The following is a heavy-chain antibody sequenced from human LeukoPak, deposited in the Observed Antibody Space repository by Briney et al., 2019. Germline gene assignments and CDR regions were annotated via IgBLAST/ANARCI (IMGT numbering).Heavy chain of an antibody. CDR1: GFTFDDYA. CDR2: ISWNSGSI. D-gene: IGHD3-10*01. Sequence: GRSLRLSCAASGFTFDDYAMHWVRQAPGKGLEWVSGISWNSGSIGYADSVKGRFTISRDNAKNSLYLQMNSLRAEDMALYYCAKGVSYYGSGTVPPYFDYWGQGTLVTVSS. J-gene: IGHJ4*02. V-gene: IGHV3-9*03. CDR3: AKGVSYYGSGTVPPYFDY.